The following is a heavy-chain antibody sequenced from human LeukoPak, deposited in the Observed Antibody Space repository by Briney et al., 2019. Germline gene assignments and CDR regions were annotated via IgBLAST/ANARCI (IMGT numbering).Heavy chain of an antibody. Sequence: GGSLRLSCAASGSTFSSYDMHWVRQATGKGLEWVSAIGTAGDTYYPGSVKGRFTISRENAKNSLYLQMNSLRAGDTAVYYCARARGRGPGTHAFDIWGQGTMVTVSS. V-gene: IGHV3-13*04. J-gene: IGHJ3*02. CDR1: GSTFSSYD. CDR2: IGTAGDT. D-gene: IGHD2-15*01. CDR3: ARARGRGPGTHAFDI.